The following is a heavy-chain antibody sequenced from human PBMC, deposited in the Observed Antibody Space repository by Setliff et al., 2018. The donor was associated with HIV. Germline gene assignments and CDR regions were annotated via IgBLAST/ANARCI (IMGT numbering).Heavy chain of an antibody. J-gene: IGHJ4*01. V-gene: IGHV1-18*01. D-gene: IGHD2-21*01. Sequence: ASVKVSCKASGYTFTSYGISWVRQAPGQGPEWVGWINPETGDPNYAQKFRGRVLMTRDTSITTAFLHVAKLTSDDTAIYYCATGIPSDLDYWGQGTLVTVSS. CDR3: ATGIPSDLDY. CDR1: GYTFTSYG. CDR2: INPETGDP.